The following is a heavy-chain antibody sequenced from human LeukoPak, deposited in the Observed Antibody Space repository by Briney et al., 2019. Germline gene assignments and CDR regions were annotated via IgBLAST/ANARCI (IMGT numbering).Heavy chain of an antibody. V-gene: IGHV1-69*13. CDR2: IIPIFGTA. CDR1: GGTFSSYA. D-gene: IGHD2-15*01. J-gene: IGHJ6*04. CDR3: ARESVAVDIVVVVAAYGMDV. Sequence: SVKVSCKASGGTFSSYAISWVRQAPGQGLEWMGGIIPIFGTANYAQKFQGRVTITADESTSTAYMELSSLRSEDTAVYYCARESVAVDIVVVVAAYGMDVWGKGPTVTVSS.